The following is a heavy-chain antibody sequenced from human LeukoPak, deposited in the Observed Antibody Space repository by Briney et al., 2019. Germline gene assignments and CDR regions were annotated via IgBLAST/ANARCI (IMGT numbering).Heavy chain of an antibody. D-gene: IGHD4-23*01. CDR2: IIPILGIA. CDR1: GGTFSSYA. Sequence: ASVKVSCKASGGTFSSYAISWVRQAPRQGLEWMGRIIPILGIANYAQKFQGRVTITADKSTSTAYMELSSLRSEDTAVYYCARSWETMVVTRGYYFDYWGQGTLVTVSS. V-gene: IGHV1-69*04. J-gene: IGHJ4*02. CDR3: ARSWETMVVTRGYYFDY.